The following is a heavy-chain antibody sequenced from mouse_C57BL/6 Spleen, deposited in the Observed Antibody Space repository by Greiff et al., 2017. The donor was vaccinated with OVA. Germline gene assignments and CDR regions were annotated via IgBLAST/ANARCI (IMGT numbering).Heavy chain of an antibody. D-gene: IGHD2-4*01. V-gene: IGHV1-72*01. Sequence: QVQLQQPGAELVKPGASVKLSCKASGYTFTSYWMHWVQQRPGRGLEWIGRIDPTSGGTKYTEKVKSKATLTVDKPSSTAYMQLSSLTSEISAVYYCARRDYDVWFADWGPGTLVTVSA. CDR1: GYTFTSYW. J-gene: IGHJ3*01. CDR3: ARRDYDVWFAD. CDR2: IDPTSGGT.